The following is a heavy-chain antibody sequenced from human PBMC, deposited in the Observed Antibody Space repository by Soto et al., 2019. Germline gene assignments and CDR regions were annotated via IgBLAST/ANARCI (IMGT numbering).Heavy chain of an antibody. CDR1: GGSISSSSYY. Sequence: SETLSLTCTVSGGSISSSSYYWGWIRQPPGKGLEWIGSIYYSGSTYYNPSLKSRVTISVDTSKNQFSLKLSSVTAADTAVYYCARRAYSSSWYSSAFDYWGQGTLVTV. J-gene: IGHJ4*02. CDR3: ARRAYSSSWYSSAFDY. D-gene: IGHD6-13*01. V-gene: IGHV4-39*01. CDR2: IYYSGST.